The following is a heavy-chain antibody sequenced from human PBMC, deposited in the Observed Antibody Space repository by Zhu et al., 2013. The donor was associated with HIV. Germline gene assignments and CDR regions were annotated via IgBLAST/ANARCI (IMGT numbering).Heavy chain of an antibody. V-gene: IGHV1-18*04. D-gene: IGHD3-3*01. Sequence: QVQLVQSGAEVKKPGASVKVSCKASGYTFTSYGISWVRQAPGQGLEWMGWISAYNGNTNYAQKLQGRVTMTTDTSTSTAYMELRSLRSDDTAVYYCARDLKGDFWSGYPTTYWFDPWGQGTLVTVSS. CDR1: GYTFTSYG. J-gene: IGHJ5*02. CDR2: ISAYNGNT. CDR3: ARDLKGDFWSGYPTTYWFDP.